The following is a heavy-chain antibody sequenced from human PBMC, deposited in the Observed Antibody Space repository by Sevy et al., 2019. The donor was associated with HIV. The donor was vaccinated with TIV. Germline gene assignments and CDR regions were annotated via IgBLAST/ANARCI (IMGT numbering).Heavy chain of an antibody. CDR1: GGSISSYF. D-gene: IGHD1-1*01. CDR2: IYFTGNT. V-gene: IGHV4-59*01. CDR3: ARDSTTRPRVLDY. J-gene: IGHJ4*02. Sequence: SETLSLTCSVSGGSISSYFWTWVRQSPGKGLEWIGNIYFTGNTDYSPSLKSRVTLSLDTSKSQFSLKLKSVTAAVTAIYFCARDSTTRPRVLDYWGQGTLVTVSS.